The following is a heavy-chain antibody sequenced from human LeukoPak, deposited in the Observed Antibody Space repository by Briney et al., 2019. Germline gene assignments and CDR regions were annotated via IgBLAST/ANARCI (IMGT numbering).Heavy chain of an antibody. Sequence: SETLSLTCTLSRYSISSGYVWGWIRQPPGRGLEWIGSISHGGNTFYNTSLKSRVTISLDTSRNQFSLRLSSVTDAGTTVYYCARVNWTPDYWGQGTLVIVSS. CDR1: RYSISSGYV. J-gene: IGHJ4*02. V-gene: IGHV4-38-2*02. CDR3: ARVNWTPDY. D-gene: IGHD1-1*01. CDR2: ISHGGNT.